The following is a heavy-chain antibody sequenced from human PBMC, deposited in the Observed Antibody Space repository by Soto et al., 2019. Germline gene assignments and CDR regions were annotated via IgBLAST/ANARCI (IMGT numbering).Heavy chain of an antibody. J-gene: IGHJ4*02. D-gene: IGHD2-15*01. CDR2: INPNSGGT. CDR3: AKEDRAASVFRY. Sequence: ASLKVSCKASGYTFTGYFIHWVRQAPGQGLEWMGWINPNSGGTKYAQKFQGRVTMTRDTSISTAYMELSRLRSDDTAVYYCAKEDRAASVFRYWGQGTRGTV. V-gene: IGHV1-2*02. CDR1: GYTFTGYF.